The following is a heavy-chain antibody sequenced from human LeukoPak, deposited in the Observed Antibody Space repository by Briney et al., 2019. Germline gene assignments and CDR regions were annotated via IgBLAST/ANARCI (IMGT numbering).Heavy chain of an antibody. Sequence: ASVKVSCKASGYTFTSYGISWMRQAPGQGLEWMGWISAYNGNTNYAQKLQGRVTMTTDTSTSTAYMELRSLRSDDTAVYYCARDSTDWNDEDYWGQGTLVTVSS. CDR2: ISAYNGNT. D-gene: IGHD1-1*01. CDR1: GYTFTSYG. J-gene: IGHJ4*02. CDR3: ARDSTDWNDEDY. V-gene: IGHV1-18*01.